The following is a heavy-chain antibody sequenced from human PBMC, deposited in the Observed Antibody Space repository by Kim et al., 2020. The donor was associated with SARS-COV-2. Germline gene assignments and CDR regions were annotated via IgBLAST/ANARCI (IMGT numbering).Heavy chain of an antibody. Sequence: EWIGFLSYSGNIYSNPPLKSRVSISVDASKRQFSLMLSSVTAADTAVYYCARVLLGGYCSGGSCYHFDYWGQGTLVTVSS. CDR3: ARVLLGGYCSGGSCYHFDY. D-gene: IGHD2-15*01. CDR2: LSYSGNI. V-gene: IGHV4-30-4*01. J-gene: IGHJ4*02.